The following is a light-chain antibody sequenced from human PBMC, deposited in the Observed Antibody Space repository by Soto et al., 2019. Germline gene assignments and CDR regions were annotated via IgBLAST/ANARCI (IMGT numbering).Light chain of an antibody. J-gene: IGKJ1*01. Sequence: DIVLTQSPATLSLSPGERATLSCRASQSVSSNLAWYQQKPGQAPRLLIYGASTRATGIPARFSGSGSGTEFTLTISSLQSEDFAVYYCQQYNNWWTFGQGTKVDIK. CDR3: QQYNNWWT. CDR2: GAS. CDR1: QSVSSN. V-gene: IGKV3-15*01.